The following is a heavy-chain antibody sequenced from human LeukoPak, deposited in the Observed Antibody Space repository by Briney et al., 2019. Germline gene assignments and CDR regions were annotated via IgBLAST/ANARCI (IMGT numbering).Heavy chain of an antibody. J-gene: IGHJ5*02. CDR3: ARGLHYGSGSYSWFDP. V-gene: IGHV4-30-2*01. CDR1: GGSISSGSYS. CDR2: IYHSGST. D-gene: IGHD3-10*01. Sequence: PSQTLTLTCAVSGGSISSGSYSWSWIRQPPGKGLEWIGYIYHSGSTYYNPSLKSRVTISVDRSKNQFSLKLSSVTAADTAVYYCARGLHYGSGSYSWFDPWGQGTLVTVSS.